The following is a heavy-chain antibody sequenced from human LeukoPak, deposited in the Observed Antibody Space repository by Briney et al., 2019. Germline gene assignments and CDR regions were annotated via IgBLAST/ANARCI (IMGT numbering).Heavy chain of an antibody. Sequence: PGGSLRLSCAASGFTFSNYMMHWVRQAPGKGLVWVSRIKSDGITITYADSVKGRFTISRDISKNTLYLQMNSLRAEDTALYYCTRDAYRERSSGWRDFDFWGQGTLVTVSS. CDR3: TRDAYRERSSGWRDFDF. CDR2: IKSDGITI. D-gene: IGHD6-19*01. CDR1: GFTFSNYM. J-gene: IGHJ4*02. V-gene: IGHV3-74*01.